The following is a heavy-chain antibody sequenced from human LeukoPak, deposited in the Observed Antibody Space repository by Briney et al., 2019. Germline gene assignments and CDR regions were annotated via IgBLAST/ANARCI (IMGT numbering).Heavy chain of an antibody. D-gene: IGHD5-24*01. V-gene: IGHV1-69*02. Sequence: SVKVSCKASGCTFSSYTISWVRQAPGQGLEWMGRIIPFLGIANYAQKFQCRVTITADKSTSTAYMELSSLRSEDTAVYYCTSRFRDGYNYDYWGQRTLVTVSS. CDR1: GCTFSSYT. J-gene: IGHJ4*02. CDR3: TSRFRDGYNYDY. CDR2: IIPFLGIA.